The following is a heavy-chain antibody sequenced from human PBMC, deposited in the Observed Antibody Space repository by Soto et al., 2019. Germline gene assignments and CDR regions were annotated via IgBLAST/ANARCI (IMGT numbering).Heavy chain of an antibody. D-gene: IGHD1-26*01. CDR1: GFRFGSYA. Sequence: PEACLGHSCSASGFRFGSYALSWVRQAPGKRLEYVSPISGSDGKTFYADSVKGRFTISRDNSKSTVYLELNNLSAEDTAVYHCAKIPGVELVPLAPVDWFDRWGQEPVVSLTS. V-gene: IGHV3-23*01. CDR2: ISGSDGKT. CDR3: AKIPGVELVPLAPVDWFDR. J-gene: IGHJ5*02.